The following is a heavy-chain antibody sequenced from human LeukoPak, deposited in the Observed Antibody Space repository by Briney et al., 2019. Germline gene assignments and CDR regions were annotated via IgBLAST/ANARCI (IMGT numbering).Heavy chain of an antibody. CDR3: ARDRVNSSSRY. V-gene: IGHV1-2*02. J-gene: IGHJ4*02. Sequence: ASVKVSCKASGYTFTGYYMHWVRQAPGQGLEWVGWINPNSGGTNYAQKFQGRVTMTRDTSISTAYMELSRLRSDGTAVYYCARDRVNSSSRYWGQGTLVTVSS. CDR2: INPNSGGT. CDR1: GYTFTGYY. D-gene: IGHD6-13*01.